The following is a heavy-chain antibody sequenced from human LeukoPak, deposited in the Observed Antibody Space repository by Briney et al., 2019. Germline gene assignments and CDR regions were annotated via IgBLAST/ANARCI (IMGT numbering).Heavy chain of an antibody. CDR2: ISSYSSSI. Sequence: PGGPLRLSCTASGYTFSTYNMNWVPQSPGRGLEWVISISSYSSSIYYAASVKGRFTISRDNAKNSLYLKMNSLRAEDTAVYYCARDPRIAARRLEWVWFDPWGQGTLVTVSS. D-gene: IGHD6-6*01. V-gene: IGHV3-21*01. CDR3: ARDPRIAARRLEWVWFDP. J-gene: IGHJ5*02. CDR1: GYTFSTYN.